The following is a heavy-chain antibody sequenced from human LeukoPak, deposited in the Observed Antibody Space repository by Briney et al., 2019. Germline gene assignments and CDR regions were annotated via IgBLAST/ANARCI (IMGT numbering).Heavy chain of an antibody. D-gene: IGHD5-12*01. CDR2: VWDDGSNK. J-gene: IGHJ4*02. V-gene: IGHV3-33*06. CDR3: AKDASTRAYDSDKVVVY. Sequence: GRSLRLARVACGFTFSSNGMHWVRQAPGKGLEWVAVVWDDGSNKYYTDSVTGRFTIARDNSKSTLYLQMTSVRAEGTAVYYAAKDASTRAYDSDKVVVYWGQGTLVTVSS. CDR1: GFTFSSNG.